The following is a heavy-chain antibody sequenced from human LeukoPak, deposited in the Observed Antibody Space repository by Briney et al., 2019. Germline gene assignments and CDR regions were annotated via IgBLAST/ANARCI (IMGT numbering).Heavy chain of an antibody. J-gene: IGHJ6*02. CDR1: GGSISSYF. V-gene: IGHV4-59*01. CDR2: IYYSGST. CDR3: ARDLVRGMDV. Sequence: TSETLSLTCTVSGGSISSYFWNWIRQPPGKGLEWIGYIYYSGSTNYNPSLKSRVTISVNTSKNQFSLKLSSVTAADTAVYYCARDLVRGMDVWGQGTTVTVSS. D-gene: IGHD6-6*01.